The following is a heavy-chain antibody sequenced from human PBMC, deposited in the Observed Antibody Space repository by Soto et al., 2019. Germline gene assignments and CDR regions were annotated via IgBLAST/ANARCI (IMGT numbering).Heavy chain of an antibody. Sequence: QVQLVQSGAEVKKPGSSVKVSCKASGGTFSSYAISWVRQAPGQGREWMGGIIPIFGTANYAQKFQGRVTITADESTSTAYMELSSLRSEDTAGYYCARVPSYCGGDCYSGRFDPWGQGTLVTVSS. D-gene: IGHD2-21*02. CDR2: IIPIFGTA. CDR3: ARVPSYCGGDCYSGRFDP. CDR1: GGTFSSYA. J-gene: IGHJ5*02. V-gene: IGHV1-69*01.